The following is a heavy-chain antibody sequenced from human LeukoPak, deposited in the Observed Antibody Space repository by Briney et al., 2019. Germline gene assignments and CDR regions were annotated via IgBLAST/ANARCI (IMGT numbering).Heavy chain of an antibody. CDR1: GGSISSYY. D-gene: IGHD2-15*01. V-gene: IGHV4-59*08. CDR3: ARAQRYCSGGSCSDY. CDR2: IYYSGST. Sequence: SETLSLTCTVSGGSISSYYWGWIRQPPGKGLEWIGYIYYSGSTYYNPSLKSRVTISVDTSKNQFSLKVSSVTAADTAVYYCARAQRYCSGGSCSDYWGQGTQVTVSS. J-gene: IGHJ4*02.